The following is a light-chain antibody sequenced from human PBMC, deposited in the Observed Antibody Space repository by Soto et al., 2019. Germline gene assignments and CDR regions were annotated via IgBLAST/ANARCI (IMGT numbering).Light chain of an antibody. CDR3: QQSYSTPLT. CDR2: AAS. J-gene: IGKJ4*01. Sequence: DIPMTQSPSSLSASAGDKITLTCRASQTISNYLNWYQQKPGKAPKLLIFAASSLQGGVPSRFSGSGSGTDFSLTISSLQPEDFATYYCQQSYSTPLTFGGGTKVEIK. V-gene: IGKV1-39*01. CDR1: QTISNY.